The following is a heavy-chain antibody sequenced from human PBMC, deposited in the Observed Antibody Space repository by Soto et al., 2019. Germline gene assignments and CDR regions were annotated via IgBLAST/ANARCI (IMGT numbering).Heavy chain of an antibody. CDR1: CGSISSDDYY. D-gene: IGHD4-17*01. V-gene: IGHV4-30-4*08. CDR2: IYYNGNT. CDR3: ARATTVTSSFFYYGLDV. J-gene: IGHJ6*02. Sequence: SETLSLTCSVSCGSISSDDYYWTWVSQPPGKGLEWIGHIYYNGNTYYNPSLKSRLTMSFDTSQNQFSLHLSSVIAADSALYFCARATTVTSSFFYYGLDVWGQGTTVT.